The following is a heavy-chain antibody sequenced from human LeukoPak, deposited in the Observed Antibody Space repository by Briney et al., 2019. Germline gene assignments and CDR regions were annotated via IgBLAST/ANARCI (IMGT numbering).Heavy chain of an antibody. Sequence: SETLSLTCSVSGGSISSVDYYWSWIRQPPGKGLEWIGHIYYSGTTFYNPSLKSRVSISIDTSKNRFSLELISVTAADTAVYYCARVLRAELAYNWVDPWGQGTLVTVSS. V-gene: IGHV4-30-4*01. J-gene: IGHJ5*02. D-gene: IGHD3-3*01. CDR3: ARVLRAELAYNWVDP. CDR2: IYYSGTT. CDR1: GGSISSVDYY.